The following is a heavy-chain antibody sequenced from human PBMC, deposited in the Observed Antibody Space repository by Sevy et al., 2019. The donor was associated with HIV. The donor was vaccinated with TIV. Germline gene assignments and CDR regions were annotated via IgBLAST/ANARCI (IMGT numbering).Heavy chain of an antibody. V-gene: IGHV1-24*01. CDR1: GSTLTQLS. CDR2: FDPEDGET. J-gene: IGHJ4*02. Sequence: GPSVKVSCRVSGSTLTQLSMHWVRQTPGKGLEWLGSFDPEDGETIYAQKFQGRVTLTEYTSTDTAYMDLSSLRSGDTAAYYCATTKDYYEGSGDPFDYWGQGTLVTVSS. D-gene: IGHD3-22*01. CDR3: ATTKDYYEGSGDPFDY.